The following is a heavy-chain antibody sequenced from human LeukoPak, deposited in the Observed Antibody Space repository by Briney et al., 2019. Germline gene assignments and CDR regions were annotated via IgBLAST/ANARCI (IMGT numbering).Heavy chain of an antibody. D-gene: IGHD1-26*01. V-gene: IGHV3-21*01. CDR3: ARDPSGPYYPRVSGALDI. Sequence: PGGSLRLSCAASGFTFSSYSMNWVRQAPGKGLVWVSSISSISSYIYYADSVKGRFTVSRDNAKNSLYLQMDSLRAEDTAVYYCARDPSGPYYPRVSGALDIWGQGTMVTVSS. CDR2: ISSISSYI. CDR1: GFTFSSYS. J-gene: IGHJ3*02.